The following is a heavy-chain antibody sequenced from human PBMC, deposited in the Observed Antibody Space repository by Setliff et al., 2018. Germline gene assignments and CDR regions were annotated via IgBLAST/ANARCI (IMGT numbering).Heavy chain of an antibody. D-gene: IGHD1-26*01. CDR2: TIPMFGTI. CDR3: ARARGSGARAFDI. Sequence: GASAKVSCKASGGTFSSYGISWVRQAPGQGLEWMGGTIPMFGTIDYARKFQGRVTIITDESTSTAYMQLSSLGSEDTAVYYCARARGSGARAFDIWGQGTMVTVSS. V-gene: IGHV1-69*05. J-gene: IGHJ3*02. CDR1: GGTFSSYG.